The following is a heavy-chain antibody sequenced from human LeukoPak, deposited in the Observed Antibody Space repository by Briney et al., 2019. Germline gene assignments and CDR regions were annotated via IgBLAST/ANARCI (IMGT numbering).Heavy chain of an antibody. CDR1: GGSISSGDYY. V-gene: IGHV4-30-4*01. D-gene: IGHD6-6*01. CDR2: IYNSGST. CDR3: ARDNSSSSALDAFDI. Sequence: PSQTLSLTCTVSGGSISSGDYYWSWIRQPPGKGLEWIGYIYNSGSTYYNPSVESRVTITADTSKNQFSLKLISVTAADTAVYYCARDNSSSSALDAFDIWGQGTMVTVSS. J-gene: IGHJ3*02.